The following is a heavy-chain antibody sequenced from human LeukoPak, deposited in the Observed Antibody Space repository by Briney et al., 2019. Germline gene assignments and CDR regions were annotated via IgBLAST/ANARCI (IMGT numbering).Heavy chain of an antibody. J-gene: IGHJ4*02. CDR1: GGSISSGGYY. V-gene: IGHV4-31*03. CDR2: IYYSGNT. CDR3: ARANYYDSSGYDFDY. D-gene: IGHD3-22*01. Sequence: PSETLSLTYTVSGGSISSGGYYWSWIRQYPGKGLEWIGYIYYSGNTYYNPSLKSRITISVDTSKNQFSLKLNSVTAADTAVYYCARANYYDSSGYDFDYWGQGTLVTVSS.